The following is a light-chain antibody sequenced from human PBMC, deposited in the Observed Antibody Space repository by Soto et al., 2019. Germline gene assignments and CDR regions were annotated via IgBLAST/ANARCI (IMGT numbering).Light chain of an antibody. J-gene: IGLJ2*01. Sequence: QSALTQPASVSGSPGQSITISCTGTSSDVGGYNYVSWYQQHPGKAPKLMIYDVSNRPSGVSNRFSGSKSGNTASLTISGLQPEDEAHYYCSSYTSSSTPVVFGGGTKLPVL. CDR3: SSYTSSSTPVV. V-gene: IGLV2-14*01. CDR1: SSDVGGYNY. CDR2: DVS.